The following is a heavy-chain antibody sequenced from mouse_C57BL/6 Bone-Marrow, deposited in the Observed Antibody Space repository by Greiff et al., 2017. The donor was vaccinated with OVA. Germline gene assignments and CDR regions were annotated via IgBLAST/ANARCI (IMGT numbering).Heavy chain of an antibody. CDR1: GYTFTSYG. CDR2: IYPRSGNT. D-gene: IGHD2-5*01. V-gene: IGHV1-81*01. Sequence: QVQLQQSGAELARPGASVKLSCKASGYTFTSYGISWVKQRTGQGLEWIGEIYPRSGNTYYNEKFKGKATLTADKSSSTAYMELRSLTSEDSAVYFCARDYSNYVAWFAYWGQGTLVTVSA. J-gene: IGHJ3*01. CDR3: ARDYSNYVAWFAY.